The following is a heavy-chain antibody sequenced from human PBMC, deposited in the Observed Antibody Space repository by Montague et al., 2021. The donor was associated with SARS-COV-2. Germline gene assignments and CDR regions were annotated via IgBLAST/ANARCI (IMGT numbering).Heavy chain of an antibody. CDR2: TDYNGNT. Sequence: SETLSLTCTVSGGSISSYHSFWFRHPPGKGLGWIGNTDYNGNTNYYTPLTATSRVTISVDKYNNQFSLKLSSVTAADTAVYYCARDREHTYGRFFHPWGQANLFTLS. D-gene: IGHD3-16*01. J-gene: IGHJ1*01. CDR1: GGSISSYH. CDR3: ARDREHTYGRFFHP. V-gene: IGHV4-59*01.